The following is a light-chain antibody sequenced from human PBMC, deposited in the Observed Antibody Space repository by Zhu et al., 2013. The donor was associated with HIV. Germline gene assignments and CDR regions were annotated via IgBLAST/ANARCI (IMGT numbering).Light chain of an antibody. Sequence: DVVLTQSPRSLTVTLGQPASISCRSSRSLAYSYGSTYLNWFQQRPGQSPRRLFYKVSNRDFGVPDRFSASGSDSEFTLKISRVEAEDVGVYYCVQGSQTPLTFGQGTRLEIK. V-gene: IGKV2-30*01. CDR3: VQGSQTPLT. J-gene: IGKJ5*01. CDR1: RSLAYSYGSTY. CDR2: KVS.